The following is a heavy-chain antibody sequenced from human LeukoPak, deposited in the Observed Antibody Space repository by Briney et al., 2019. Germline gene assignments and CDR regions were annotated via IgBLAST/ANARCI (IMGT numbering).Heavy chain of an antibody. J-gene: IGHJ3*02. CDR1: GGSISSSDW. CDR3: ARGEWELRDDAFDI. CDR2: IHHGGSA. D-gene: IGHD1-26*01. Sequence: SGTLSLTCAVSGGSISSSDWWTWVRQSPGRGLEWIGEIHHGGSANYNPPLKSRFTMSVDKSKNQFSLRLSSASAADTAVYYCARGEWELRDDAFDIWGQGTMVTVSS. V-gene: IGHV4-4*02.